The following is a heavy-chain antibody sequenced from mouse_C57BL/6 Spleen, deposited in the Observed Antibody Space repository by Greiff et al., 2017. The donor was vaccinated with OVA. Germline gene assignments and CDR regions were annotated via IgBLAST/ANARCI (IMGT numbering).Heavy chain of an antibody. D-gene: IGHD1-1*01. CDR2: IDPEDGET. CDR1: GFNIKDYY. Sequence: EVKLVESGAELVKPGASVKLSCTASGFNIKDYYMHWVKQRTEQGLEWIGRIDPEDGETKYAPKFQGKATITADTSSNTAYLQLSSLTSEDTAVYYCARAITTVPGYYAMDYWGQGTSVTVSS. J-gene: IGHJ4*01. CDR3: ARAITTVPGYYAMDY. V-gene: IGHV14-2*01.